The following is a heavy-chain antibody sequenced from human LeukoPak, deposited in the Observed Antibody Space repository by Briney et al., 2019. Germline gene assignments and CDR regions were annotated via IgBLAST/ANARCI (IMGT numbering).Heavy chain of an antibody. Sequence: GASVKVSCKASGYTFTNYGMSWVRQAPGQGLEWMGWISDYNGITNYAQTFQGRVTMTTDTSTSTAYMELRSLRSDDTGVYYCARYSYGLYYFDSWGQGTLVTVSS. CDR3: ARYSYGLYYFDS. CDR2: ISDYNGIT. J-gene: IGHJ4*02. V-gene: IGHV1-18*01. CDR1: GYTFTNYG. D-gene: IGHD5-18*01.